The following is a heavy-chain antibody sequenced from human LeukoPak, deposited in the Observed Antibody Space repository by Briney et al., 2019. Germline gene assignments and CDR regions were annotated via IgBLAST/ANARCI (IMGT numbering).Heavy chain of an antibody. Sequence: GSLRLSCAASGFTFSSYSMNWVRQAPGKGLEWVSYISSSSSTIYYADSVKGRFTISRDNAKNSLYLQMNSLRAEDTAVYYCALDKYSSSWYLSAFDIWGQGTMVTVSS. J-gene: IGHJ3*02. D-gene: IGHD6-13*01. V-gene: IGHV3-48*01. CDR1: GFTFSSYS. CDR3: ALDKYSSSWYLSAFDI. CDR2: ISSSSSTI.